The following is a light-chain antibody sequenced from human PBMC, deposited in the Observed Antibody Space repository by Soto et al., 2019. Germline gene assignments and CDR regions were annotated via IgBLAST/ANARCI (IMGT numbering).Light chain of an antibody. CDR3: HQTHSAPRT. CDR1: QSVSRF. V-gene: IGKV1-39*01. CDR2: GAS. Sequence: DIRMTQSPASLSASVGGGVTITCRASQSVSRFLNWYQQKPGKAPRLLIIGASTLQEGVPSRFSGSGSGTDFTLTTTSVHPEAFATHYCHQTHSAPRTFGQGTRLEIK. J-gene: IGKJ2*02.